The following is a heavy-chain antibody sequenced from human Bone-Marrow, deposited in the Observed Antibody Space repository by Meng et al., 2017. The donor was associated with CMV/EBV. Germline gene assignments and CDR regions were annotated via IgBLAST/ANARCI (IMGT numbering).Heavy chain of an antibody. CDR3: ARWGKKRIGYCSSTSCYRTAFDS. J-gene: IGHJ3*02. V-gene: IGHV4-34*01. CDR1: GGSFSGYY. D-gene: IGHD2-2*02. CDR2: INHSGST. Sequence: GSLRLSCAVYGGSFSGYYWSWIRQPPGKGLEWIGEINHSGSTNYNPSLKSRVTISVDTSKNQFSLKLSSVTAADTAVYYCARWGKKRIGYCSSTSCYRTAFDSWGQGTMVTVSS.